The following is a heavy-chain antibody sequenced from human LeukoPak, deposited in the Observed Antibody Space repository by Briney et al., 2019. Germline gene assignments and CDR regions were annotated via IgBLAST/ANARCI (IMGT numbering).Heavy chain of an antibody. CDR2: IRSKVYGGTT. Sequence: GGSLRLSCTGSGFTFADYHMSWVRQAPGKGLEWVGFIRSKVYGGTTEYAASVKGRFTISGDESKSIAYLQMNSLKTEDTGVYYCTRDYGDYVGASDIWGQGTVVTVSS. V-gene: IGHV3-49*04. D-gene: IGHD4-17*01. CDR1: GFTFADYH. CDR3: TRDYGDYVGASDI. J-gene: IGHJ3*02.